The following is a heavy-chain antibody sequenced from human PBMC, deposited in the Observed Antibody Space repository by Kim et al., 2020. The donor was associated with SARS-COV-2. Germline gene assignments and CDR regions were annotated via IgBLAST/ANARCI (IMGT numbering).Heavy chain of an antibody. CDR3: AKDLMPGFGEGYFDY. Sequence: SVKGRVTLSSANSKNTLYLQMNSLRAEDTAVYYCAKDLMPGFGEGYFDYWGQGTLVTVSS. J-gene: IGHJ4*02. V-gene: IGHV3-30*02. D-gene: IGHD3-10*01.